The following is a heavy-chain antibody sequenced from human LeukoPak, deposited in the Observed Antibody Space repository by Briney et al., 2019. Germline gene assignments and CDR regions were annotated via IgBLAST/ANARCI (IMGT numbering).Heavy chain of an antibody. V-gene: IGHV3-21*01. Sequence: PGGSLRLSCAASGFTFSSYSMNWVRQAPGKGLEWVSSISSSSSNIYYADSVKGRFTISRDNAKNTLYLQMNSLRAEDTAVYYCARVNLPKYWVAPPHYWGQGTLVTVSS. D-gene: IGHD2-8*02. CDR1: GFTFSSYS. CDR3: ARVNLPKYWVAPPHY. J-gene: IGHJ4*02. CDR2: ISSSSSNI.